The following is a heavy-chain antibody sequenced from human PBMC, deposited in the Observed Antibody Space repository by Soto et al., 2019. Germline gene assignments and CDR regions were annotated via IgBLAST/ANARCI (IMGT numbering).Heavy chain of an antibody. CDR3: ARDLLTNYYDSSGYLAY. Sequence: SETLSLTCTVSGGSISSGDYYWSWIRQPPGKGLEWIGYIYYSGSTYYNPSLKSRVTISVDTSKNQFSLKLSSVTAADTAVYYCARDLLTNYYDSSGYLAYRGQGTLVTVSS. D-gene: IGHD3-22*01. CDR1: GGSISSGDYY. V-gene: IGHV4-30-4*01. CDR2: IYYSGST. J-gene: IGHJ4*02.